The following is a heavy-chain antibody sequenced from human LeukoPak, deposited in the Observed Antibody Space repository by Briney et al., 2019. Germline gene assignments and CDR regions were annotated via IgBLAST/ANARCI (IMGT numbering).Heavy chain of an antibody. CDR2: ISSSSSYI. J-gene: IGHJ4*02. D-gene: IGHD5-24*01. CDR1: GFTFSSYS. Sequence: GGSLRLSCAASGFTFSSYSMNWVRQAPGKGLEWVSSISSSSSYIYYADSVKGRFTISGDKAKNSLYLQMNSLRVEDTAVYYCARDYKYAFDNWGQGTLVTVSS. CDR3: ARDYKYAFDN. V-gene: IGHV3-21*01.